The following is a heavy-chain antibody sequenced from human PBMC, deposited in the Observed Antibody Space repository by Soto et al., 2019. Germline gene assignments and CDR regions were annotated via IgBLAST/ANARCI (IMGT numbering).Heavy chain of an antibody. J-gene: IGHJ4*02. Sequence: TSETLSLTCAVYGGSFSGYYWSWIRQPPGKGLEWIGEINHSGSTNYNPSLKSRVTISVDTSKNQFSLKLSSVTAADTAVYYCARGRVIVVVISLDYWGQGTLVTVSS. CDR1: GGSFSGYY. V-gene: IGHV4-34*01. D-gene: IGHD3-22*01. CDR2: INHSGST. CDR3: ARGRVIVVVISLDY.